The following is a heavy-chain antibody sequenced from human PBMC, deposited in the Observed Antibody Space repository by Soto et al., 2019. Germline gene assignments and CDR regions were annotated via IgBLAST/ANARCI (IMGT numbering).Heavy chain of an antibody. V-gene: IGHV1-24*01. CDR1: GYTLTELS. D-gene: IGHD1-1*01. Sequence: ASVTVSCQVSGYTLTELSMLWVRQAPGTGLEWMGGFDPEDGETIYAQKCQGRVTMTEDTSTDTAYMELSSLRSEDTAVYYCATAVRVMRGAFDIWGQGTMVTVSS. CDR3: ATAVRVMRGAFDI. J-gene: IGHJ3*02. CDR2: FDPEDGET.